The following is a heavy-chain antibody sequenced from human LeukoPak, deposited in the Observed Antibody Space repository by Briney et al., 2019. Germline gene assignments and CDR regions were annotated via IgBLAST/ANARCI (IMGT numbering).Heavy chain of an antibody. Sequence: SETLSLTRTVSGDSISSYYWSWIRQPPGKGLEWIGYIYHSGSTNYNPSLKSRVTISVDTSKNQFSLKLSSVTAADTAVYYCATGYSSTWYYFDYWGQGTLVTVSS. CDR2: IYHSGST. CDR3: ATGYSSTWYYFDY. D-gene: IGHD6-13*01. V-gene: IGHV4-59*01. J-gene: IGHJ4*02. CDR1: GDSISSYY.